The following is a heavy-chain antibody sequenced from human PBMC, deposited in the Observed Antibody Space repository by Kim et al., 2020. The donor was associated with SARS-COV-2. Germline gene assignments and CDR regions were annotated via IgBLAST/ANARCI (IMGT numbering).Heavy chain of an antibody. CDR1: GYSFTSYW. D-gene: IGHD3-9*01. CDR3: ARSEDILTGHAAYYFDY. Sequence: GESLKISCKGSGYSFTSYWIGWVRQMPGKGLEWMGIIYPGDSDTRYSPSFQGQVTISADKSISTAYLQWSSLKASDTAMYYCARSEDILTGHAAYYFDYWGQGTLVTVSS. CDR2: IYPGDSDT. J-gene: IGHJ4*02. V-gene: IGHV5-51*01.